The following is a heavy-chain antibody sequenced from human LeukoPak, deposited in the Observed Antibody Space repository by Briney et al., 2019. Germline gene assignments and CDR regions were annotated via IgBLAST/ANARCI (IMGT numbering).Heavy chain of an antibody. J-gene: IGHJ6*03. Sequence: SHTPSLTCTVSGGSLSSGSYYWSWIRQPAGKGLEWIGRVYTSGSTNYNPSLTCRVTLSVETSKNQFSLKLSSVTAADTAVYYCAREVLDFDWSYYYYYYMDVWGKGTTVTISS. CDR3: AREVLDFDWSYYYYYYMDV. D-gene: IGHD3-9*01. CDR2: VYTSGST. V-gene: IGHV4-61*02. CDR1: GGSLSSGSYY.